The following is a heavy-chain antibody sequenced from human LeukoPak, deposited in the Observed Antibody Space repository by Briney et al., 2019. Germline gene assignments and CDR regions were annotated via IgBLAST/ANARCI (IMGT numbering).Heavy chain of an antibody. CDR1: GFTFSSYG. D-gene: IGHD6-13*01. V-gene: IGHV3-30*02. Sequence: GGSLRLFCAASGFTFSSYGMHWVRQAPGKGLEWVAFIRSDGSNKFYADSVKGRFTISRDNSKNTLYLQMNSLRAEDTAVYYCAKDERLGSSWTFDYWGQGTLVTVSS. CDR2: IRSDGSNK. CDR3: AKDERLGSSWTFDY. J-gene: IGHJ4*02.